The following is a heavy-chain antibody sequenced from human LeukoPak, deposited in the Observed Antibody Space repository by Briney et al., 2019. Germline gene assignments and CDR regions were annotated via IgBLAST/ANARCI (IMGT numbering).Heavy chain of an antibody. V-gene: IGHV3-23*01. CDR2: ISGSGGGT. D-gene: IGHD6-6*01. J-gene: IGHJ3*02. CDR3: ARKVDYSSSSHAFDI. Sequence: GGSLRLSCAASGFTFSSIAMSWVRQAPDKGLEWVSTISGSGGGTYYADSVKGRFTISRDDSKNTLYLQMNSLRAEDTAVYYCARKVDYSSSSHAFDIWGQGTMVTVSS. CDR1: GFTFSSIA.